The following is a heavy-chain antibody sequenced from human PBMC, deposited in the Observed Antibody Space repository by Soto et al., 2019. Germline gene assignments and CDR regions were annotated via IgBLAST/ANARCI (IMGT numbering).Heavy chain of an antibody. Sequence: SVKVSCKVSGYTLTELSMHWVRQAPGKGLEWMGRIIPILGIANYAQKFQGRVTITADKSTSTAYMELSSLRSEDTAVYYCARAGEGYRSSTSCYDYYYYYMDVWGKGTTVTVSS. J-gene: IGHJ6*03. CDR2: IIPILGIA. CDR1: GYTLTELS. CDR3: ARAGEGYRSSTSCYDYYYYYMDV. V-gene: IGHV1-69*04. D-gene: IGHD2-2*01.